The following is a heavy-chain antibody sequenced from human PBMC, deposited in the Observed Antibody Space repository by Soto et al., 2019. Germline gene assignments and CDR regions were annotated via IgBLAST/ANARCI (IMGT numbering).Heavy chain of an antibody. CDR1: GFTFSSYG. D-gene: IGHD6-13*01. CDR2: ISYDGSNK. J-gene: IGHJ5*02. V-gene: IGHV3-30*03. Sequence: GGSLRLSCAASGFTFSSYGMHWVRQAPGKGLERVAVISYDGSNKYYADSVKGRFTNSRDNSKSTLYLQMNSLRAEDTAVYYCASNRIAAAGTPWFDPWGQGTLVTVLL. CDR3: ASNRIAAAGTPWFDP.